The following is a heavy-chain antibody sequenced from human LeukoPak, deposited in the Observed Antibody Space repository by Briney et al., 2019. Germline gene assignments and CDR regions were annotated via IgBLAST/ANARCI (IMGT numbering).Heavy chain of an antibody. V-gene: IGHV3-53*01. Sequence: GGSLRLSCAASEFTVSSNYMSWVRQAPGKGLEWVSSIYSGGSTYYADSVKGRFTISRDSSENTLYLQMNSLRAEDTAVYYCARVHNWNDRGAFDIWGQGTMVTVSS. CDR3: ARVHNWNDRGAFDI. J-gene: IGHJ3*02. CDR1: EFTVSSNY. CDR2: IYSGGST. D-gene: IGHD1-1*01.